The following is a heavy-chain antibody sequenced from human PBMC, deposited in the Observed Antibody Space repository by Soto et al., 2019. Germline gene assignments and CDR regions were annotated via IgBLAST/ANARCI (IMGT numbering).Heavy chain of an antibody. V-gene: IGHV4-31*03. D-gene: IGHD2-2*01. CDR3: ARDGSSTANWIDP. CDR1: GDPLSLGGYY. Sequence: SETLSLTCSVSGDPLSLGGYYCTWIRQHRGQGLEWIGYIYHTVKTYYNPSLKSRVTMSVDMSKNQFSLKLASVTAADTAVYYCARDGSSTANWIDPWGRGTHVTAPQ. J-gene: IGHJ5*02. CDR2: IYHTVKT.